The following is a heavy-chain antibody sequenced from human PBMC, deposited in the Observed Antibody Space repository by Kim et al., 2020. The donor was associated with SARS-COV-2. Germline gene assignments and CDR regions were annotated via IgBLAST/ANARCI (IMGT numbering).Heavy chain of an antibody. CDR3: ARQEVVTAIPGYYYYGMDV. J-gene: IGHJ6*02. CDR1: GYSFTSYW. CDR2: IDPSDSYT. D-gene: IGHD2-21*02. V-gene: IGHV5-10-1*01. Sequence: GESLKISCKGSGYSFTSYWISWVRQMPGKGLEWMGRIDPSDSYTNYSPSFQGHVTISADKSISTAYLQWSSLKASDTAMYYCARQEVVTAIPGYYYYGMDVWGQGTTVTVSS.